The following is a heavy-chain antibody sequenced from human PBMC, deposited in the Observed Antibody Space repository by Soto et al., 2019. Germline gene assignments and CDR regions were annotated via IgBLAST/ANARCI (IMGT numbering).Heavy chain of an antibody. Sequence: SETLSLTCTVSGGSISSYYWSWIRQPPGKGLEWIGSIYYSGSTYYNPSLKSRVTISVDTSKNQFSLKLSSVTAADTAVYYCARHLTYYYDSSGYSFFDYWGQGTLVTVSS. D-gene: IGHD3-22*01. CDR1: GGSISSYY. V-gene: IGHV4-59*05. J-gene: IGHJ4*02. CDR3: ARHLTYYYDSSGYSFFDY. CDR2: IYYSGST.